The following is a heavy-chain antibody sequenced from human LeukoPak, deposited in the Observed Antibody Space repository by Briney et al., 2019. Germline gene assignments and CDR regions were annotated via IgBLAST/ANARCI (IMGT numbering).Heavy chain of an antibody. CDR2: IFYSGST. J-gene: IGHJ4*02. CDR1: SGSISSYY. V-gene: IGHV4-59*01. CDR3: ARGRMTTGYFDY. Sequence: SETLSLTCTVSSGSISSYYWSWLRQPPGKGLEWIGFIFYSGSTNYNPSLKGRVTISVDTSKNQFSLKLSSVTAADTAVYYCARGRMTTGYFDYWGQGTLVTVSS. D-gene: IGHD4-11*01.